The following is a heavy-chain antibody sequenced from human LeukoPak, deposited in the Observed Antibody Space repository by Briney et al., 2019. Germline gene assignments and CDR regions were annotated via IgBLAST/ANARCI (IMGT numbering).Heavy chain of an antibody. CDR3: ARDLAVAGSYFQH. V-gene: IGHV3-7*01. CDR2: IKQDGSEK. D-gene: IGHD6-19*01. J-gene: IGHJ1*01. Sequence: PGGSLRLSCAASGFTFSSYWMSWVRQAPGKGLEWVANIKQDGSEKYYVDSVKGRFTISRDNAKNSLYLQMNSLRAKDTAVYYCARDLAVAGSYFQHWGQGTLVTVSS. CDR1: GFTFSSYW.